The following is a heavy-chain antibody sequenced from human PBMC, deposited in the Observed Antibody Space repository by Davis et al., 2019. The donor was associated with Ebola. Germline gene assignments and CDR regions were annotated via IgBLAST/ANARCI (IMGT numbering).Heavy chain of an antibody. CDR1: GFTFSSYG. Sequence: PGGSLRLSCAASGFTFSSYGMHRVRQAPGKGLEWVAVISYDGSNKYYADSVKGRFTISRDNSKNTLYLQMNSLRAEDTAVYYCAKIGGSSGWQDYWGQGTLVTVSS. CDR2: ISYDGSNK. CDR3: AKIGGSSGWQDY. D-gene: IGHD6-19*01. V-gene: IGHV3-30*18. J-gene: IGHJ4*02.